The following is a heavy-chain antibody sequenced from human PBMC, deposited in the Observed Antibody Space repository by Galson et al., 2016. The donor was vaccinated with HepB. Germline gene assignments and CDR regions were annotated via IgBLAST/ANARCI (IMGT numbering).Heavy chain of an antibody. CDR2: IWYDGSNK. J-gene: IGHJ4*02. D-gene: IGHD5-24*01. CDR3: AKGRWDFDS. CDR1: GFTFSSYG. V-gene: IGHV3-30*02. Sequence: SLRLSCAAPGFTFSSYGMHWVRQAPGKGLEWVACIWYDGSNKYYANSVKGRVTISRDNSKNTLYLQMHSLRGEDTAVYYCAKGRWDFDSWGQGTLVTVSS.